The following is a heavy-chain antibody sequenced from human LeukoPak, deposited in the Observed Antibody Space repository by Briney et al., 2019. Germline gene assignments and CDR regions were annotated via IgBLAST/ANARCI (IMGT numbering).Heavy chain of an antibody. V-gene: IGHV3-43*01. CDR2: ISWDGGSK. CDR3: ARDPYSGGYWNYYYYYMDV. J-gene: IGHJ6*03. CDR1: GFMFEDYS. Sequence: GGSLRLSCAASGFMFEDYSMHWVRQAPGKGLEWVSVISWDGGSKYYADSVQGRFTISRDNAKNSLYLQMNSLTAEDTAVYYCARDPYSGGYWNYYYYYMDVWGKGTTVTISS. D-gene: IGHD1-26*01.